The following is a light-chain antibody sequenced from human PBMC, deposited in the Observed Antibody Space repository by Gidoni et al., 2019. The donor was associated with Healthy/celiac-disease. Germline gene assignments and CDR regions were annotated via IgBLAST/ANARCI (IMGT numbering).Light chain of an antibody. J-gene: IGKJ3*01. CDR2: DAS. V-gene: IGKV3-11*01. CDR3: QQRSNWLFT. CDR1: QSVSSY. Sequence: EIVLTQSPATLSLSPGERATLSCRASQSVSSYLAWYQQKPGQAPGLLIYDASNRATGIPARFSGSGSGTDFTLTISSLEPEDFAVYYCQQRSNWLFTFXPXTKVDIK.